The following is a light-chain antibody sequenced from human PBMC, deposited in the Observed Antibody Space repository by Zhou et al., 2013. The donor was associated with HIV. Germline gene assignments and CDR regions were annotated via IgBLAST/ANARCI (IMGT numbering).Light chain of an antibody. J-gene: IGLJ1*01. CDR2: DVS. Sequence: QSALTQPASVSGSPGQSITISCTGTSSDVGAYNHVSWYQQHPGKAPKLMIYDVSNRPSGVSNRFSGSKSGNTASLTISGLQAEDEADYYCSSYTSSSTRVFGTGTKVTV. CDR1: SSDVGAYNH. V-gene: IGLV2-14*03. CDR3: SSYTSSSTRV.